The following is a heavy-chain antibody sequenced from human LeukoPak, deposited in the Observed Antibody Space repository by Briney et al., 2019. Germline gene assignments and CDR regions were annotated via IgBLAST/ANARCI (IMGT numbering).Heavy chain of an antibody. J-gene: IGHJ4*02. D-gene: IGHD3-22*01. CDR2: INHSGST. CDR1: GGSFSGYY. Sequence: SETLSLTCAVYGGSFSGYYWSWIRQPPGKGLEWIGEINHSGSTNYNPSLKSRVTISVDTSKNQFSLKLSSVTAADTAVYYCASRTTYYYDTYWGQGTLVIVSS. CDR3: ASRTTYYYDTY. V-gene: IGHV4-34*01.